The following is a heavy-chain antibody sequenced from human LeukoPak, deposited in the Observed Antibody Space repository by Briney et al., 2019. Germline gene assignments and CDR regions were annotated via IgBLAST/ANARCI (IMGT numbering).Heavy chain of an antibody. CDR3: ARDSSHSRITMVRGVMGRRYDY. V-gene: IGHV4-61*01. J-gene: IGHJ4*02. CDR2: IYYSGST. Sequence: KPSETLSLTCTVSGGSVSSGSYYWSWIRQPPGKGLEWIGYIYYSGSTNYNPSLKSRVTISVDTSKNQFSLKLSSVTAADTAVYYCARDSSHSRITMVRGVMGRRYDYWGQGTLVTVSS. CDR1: GGSVSSGSYY. D-gene: IGHD3-10*01.